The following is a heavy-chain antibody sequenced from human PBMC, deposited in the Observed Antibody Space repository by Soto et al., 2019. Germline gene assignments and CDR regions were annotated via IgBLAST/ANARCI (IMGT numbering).Heavy chain of an antibody. V-gene: IGHV3-73*01. CDR1: GFTFSGSA. Sequence: GGSLRLSCAASGFTFSGSAMHWVRQASGKGLEWVGRIRSKANSYATAYAASVKGRFTISRDDSKNTAYLQMNSLKTEDTAVYYCTSDCSGGSCYSALYYYYGMDVWGQAPTVTVSS. CDR3: TSDCSGGSCYSALYYYYGMDV. D-gene: IGHD2-15*01. CDR2: IRSKANSYAT. J-gene: IGHJ6*02.